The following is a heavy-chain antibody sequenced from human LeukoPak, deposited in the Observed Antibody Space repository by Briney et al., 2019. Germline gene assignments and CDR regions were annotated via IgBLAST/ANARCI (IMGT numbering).Heavy chain of an antibody. CDR2: ISSSGNTI. CDR1: GFTFSDYY. D-gene: IGHD3-10*01. Sequence: GGSLRLSCAASGFTFSDYYMSWIRQAPGKGLEWVSYISSSGNTIYYADSVKGRFTISRDNAKNSLYLQMNSLRAEDTAVYYCAKDPSYYGSGSYYLNYGMDVWGQGTTVTVSS. V-gene: IGHV3-11*01. J-gene: IGHJ6*02. CDR3: AKDPSYYGSGSYYLNYGMDV.